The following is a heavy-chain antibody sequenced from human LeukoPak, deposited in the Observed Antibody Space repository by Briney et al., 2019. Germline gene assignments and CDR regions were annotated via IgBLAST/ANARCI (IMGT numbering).Heavy chain of an antibody. CDR1: GFTFSTYW. CDR3: ARTRHVGALAFDI. J-gene: IGHJ3*02. D-gene: IGHD1-1*01. CDR2: ISWNSGSI. V-gene: IGHV3-9*01. Sequence: GGSLRLSCAASGFTFSTYWMTWVRQAPGKGLEWVSGISWNSGSIGYADSVKGRFTISRDNAKNSLYLQMNSLRAEDTALYYCARTRHVGALAFDIWGQGTMVTVSS.